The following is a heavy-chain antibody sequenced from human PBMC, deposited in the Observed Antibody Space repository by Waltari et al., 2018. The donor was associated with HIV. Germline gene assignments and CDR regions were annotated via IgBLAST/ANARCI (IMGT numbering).Heavy chain of an antibody. CDR2: NYSGGIT. CDR1: GFTVSSNY. J-gene: IGHJ6*02. CDR3: ARDWAHSSSWSRYYYHGMDV. D-gene: IGHD6-13*01. V-gene: IGHV3-66*01. Sequence: EVQLVESGGGLVQPGGSLRLSCAASGFTVSSNYMSWVRQAPGKGLELVLVNYSGGITYYADSVKGRFTISRDNSKNTLYLQMNSLRAEDTAVYYCARDWAHSSSWSRYYYHGMDVWGQGTTVTVSS.